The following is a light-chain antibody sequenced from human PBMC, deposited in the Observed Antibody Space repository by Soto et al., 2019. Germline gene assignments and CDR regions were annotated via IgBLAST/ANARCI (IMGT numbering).Light chain of an antibody. J-gene: IGLJ7*01. CDR2: EVS. V-gene: IGLV2-23*02. CDR3: CSYAGTSTHTV. CDR1: SSDVGSYNL. Sequence: QSALTQPASVSGSPGQSITISCTGTSSDVGSYNLISWYQQHPGKAPKLMISEVSKRPSGISDRFSGSKSGSRASLTISVLQAEDEADYYCCSYAGTSTHTVFGGGTQLTVL.